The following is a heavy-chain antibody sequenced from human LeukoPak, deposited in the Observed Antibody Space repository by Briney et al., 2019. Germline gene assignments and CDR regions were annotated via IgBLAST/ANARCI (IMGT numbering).Heavy chain of an antibody. CDR2: IKSKTDGGTT. D-gene: IGHD4-17*01. J-gene: IGHJ4*02. CDR3: AKGRRDNSIYGTFDS. CDR1: GFTFSNAW. Sequence: GGSLRLSCAASGFTFSNAWMSWVRQAPGKGLEWVGRIKSKTDGGTTDCAAPVKGRFTISRDDSKNSLYLQMNSLRTEDTAFYSCAKGRRDNSIYGTFDSWGQGTPVTVSS. V-gene: IGHV3-15*05.